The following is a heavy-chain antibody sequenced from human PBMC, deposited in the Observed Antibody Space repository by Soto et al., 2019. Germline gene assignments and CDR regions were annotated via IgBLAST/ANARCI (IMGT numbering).Heavy chain of an antibody. J-gene: IGHJ4*02. CDR2: INSGGST. CDR3: TKGKGYLIDY. Sequence: EVQLVESGGGLIQPGGSLRLSCAASGFTVSNNYLHWVRQAPGKGLEWVSVINSGGSTYYADPVKGRFTISRDNSKNTLYLQMNSLRAEDTAVYYCTKGKGYLIDYWGQGTLVTVSS. CDR1: GFTVSNNY. D-gene: IGHD5-12*01. V-gene: IGHV3-53*01.